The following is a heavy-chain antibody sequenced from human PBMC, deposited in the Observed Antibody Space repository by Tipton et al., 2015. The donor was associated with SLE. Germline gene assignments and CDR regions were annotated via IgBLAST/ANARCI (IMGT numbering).Heavy chain of an antibody. J-gene: IGHJ3*02. D-gene: IGHD6-13*01. V-gene: IGHV4-61*02. CDR1: GGSISSGYYY. Sequence: TLSLTCTVSGGSISSGYYYWSWIRQPAGKGLEWIGRIYSSGSTNYNPSLKSRVTISVDTSNNQFSLKSSSVTAADTAVYYCARGDSSRSHSFDIWGQGTMVTVSS. CDR2: IYSSGST. CDR3: ARGDSSRSHSFDI.